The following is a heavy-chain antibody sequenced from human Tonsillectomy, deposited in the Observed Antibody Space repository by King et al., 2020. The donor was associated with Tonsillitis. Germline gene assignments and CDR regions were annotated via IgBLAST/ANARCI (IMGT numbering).Heavy chain of an antibody. J-gene: IGHJ6*02. D-gene: IGHD6-13*01. CDR1: GYTFIGYD. CDR2: INPNSRGT. CDR3: ARVLIAAAGLYYYGMDV. V-gene: IGHV1-2*02. Sequence: VQLVESGAEVKKPGASVKVSCTASGYTFIGYDIHWVRQAPGQGLEWMGWINPNSRGTKYAQQFQGRVTMTRDTSISTAYMELSRLKSDDTAVYYCARVLIAAAGLYYYGMDVWGQGTTVTVSS.